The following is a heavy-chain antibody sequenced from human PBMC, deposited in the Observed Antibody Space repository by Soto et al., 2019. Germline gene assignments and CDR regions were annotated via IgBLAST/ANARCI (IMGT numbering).Heavy chain of an antibody. CDR2: MNPNSGNT. J-gene: IGHJ4*02. D-gene: IGHD4-17*01. CDR1: GYTFTSHD. V-gene: IGHV1-8*01. Sequence: QVQLVQSGAEVKKSGASVKVSCKASGYTFTSHDINWVRQATGQGLEWMGWMNPNSGNTGHAQKFQGRVTMARNTSRSTAYMELSSLRSEDTAVYYCARWDYGYYARFDYWGQGTLVTVSA. CDR3: ARWDYGYYARFDY.